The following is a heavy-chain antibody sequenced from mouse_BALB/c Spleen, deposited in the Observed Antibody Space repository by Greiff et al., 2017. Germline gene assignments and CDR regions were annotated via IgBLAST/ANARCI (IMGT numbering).Heavy chain of an antibody. Sequence: EVQLVESGGGLVQPGGSLRLSCATSGFTFTDYYMSWVRQPPGKALEWLGFIRNKANGYTTEYSASVKGRFTISRDNSQSILYLQMNTLRAEDSATYYCARDMSGNYVFDYWGQGTTLTVSS. CDR1: GFTFTDYY. CDR3: ARDMSGNYVFDY. J-gene: IGHJ2*01. D-gene: IGHD2-1*01. CDR2: IRNKANGYTT. V-gene: IGHV7-3*02.